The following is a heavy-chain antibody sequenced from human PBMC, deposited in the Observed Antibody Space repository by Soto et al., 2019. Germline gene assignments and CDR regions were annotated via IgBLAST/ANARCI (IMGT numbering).Heavy chain of an antibody. Sequence: QVQLVESGGGVVQPGRSLRLSCAASGFTFSSYAMRWVRQAPGKGLEWVAVISYDGSNKYYADSVKGRFTISRDNSKNSLYLQMNSLRAEDTAVDYCARDWSRIVGALVWGQGTMVTVSS. CDR2: ISYDGSNK. D-gene: IGHD1-26*01. J-gene: IGHJ3*01. V-gene: IGHV3-30-3*01. CDR3: ARDWSRIVGALV. CDR1: GFTFSSYA.